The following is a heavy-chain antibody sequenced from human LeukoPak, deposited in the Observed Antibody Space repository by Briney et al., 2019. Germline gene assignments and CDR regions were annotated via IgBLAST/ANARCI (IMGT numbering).Heavy chain of an antibody. CDR1: GGSISSHY. CDR3: ARLKDDILTGYYSRLFDY. J-gene: IGHJ4*02. Sequence: SETLSLTCTVSGGSISSHYWSWIRQPPGKGLEWIGYIYYSGSTNYNPSLKSRVTISVDTSKNQFSLKLSSVTAADTAVYYCARLKDDILTGYYSRLFDYWGQGTLVTVSS. D-gene: IGHD3-9*01. CDR2: IYYSGST. V-gene: IGHV4-59*08.